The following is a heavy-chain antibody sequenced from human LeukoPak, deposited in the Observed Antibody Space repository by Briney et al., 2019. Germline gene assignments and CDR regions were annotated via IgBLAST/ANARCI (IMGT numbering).Heavy chain of an antibody. D-gene: IGHD6-13*01. V-gene: IGHV4-38-2*01. CDR2: IYHSGST. Sequence: PSETLSLTCAVSGYSISSGYYWGWIRQPPGKGLGWIGSIYHSGSTYYNPSLKSRVTISVDTSKNQFSLKLSSVTATDTAVYYCASLGSSSWSQAPFDYWGQGTLVTVSS. J-gene: IGHJ4*02. CDR3: ASLGSSSWSQAPFDY. CDR1: GYSISSGYY.